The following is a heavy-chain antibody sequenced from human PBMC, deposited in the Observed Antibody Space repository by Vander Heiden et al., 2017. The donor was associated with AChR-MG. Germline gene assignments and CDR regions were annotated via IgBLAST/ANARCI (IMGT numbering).Heavy chain of an antibody. Sequence: EVQLLESGGGLVQPGGSLRLSCAASGFTFSSYAMSWVRQAPGKGLEWVSLISDSGGSTYYADSVKGRFTISRDNSKNTLYLQMNSLRAEDTAVYYCVTGLWFGDAFDLWGQGTMVTVSS. D-gene: IGHD3-10*01. V-gene: IGHV3-23*01. CDR1: GFTFSSYA. J-gene: IGHJ3*01. CDR2: ISDSGGST. CDR3: VTGLWFGDAFDL.